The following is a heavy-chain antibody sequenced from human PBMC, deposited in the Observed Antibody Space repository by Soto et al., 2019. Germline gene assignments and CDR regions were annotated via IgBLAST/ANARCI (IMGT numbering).Heavy chain of an antibody. CDR2: IYYSGST. D-gene: IGHD4-17*01. CDR1: GGSISSGGYY. CDR3: ARVPMMTTVTTSPYYGMDV. Sequence: QVQLQESGPGLVKPSQTLSLTCTVSGGSISSGGYYWSWIRQHPGKGLEWIGYIYYSGSTYYNPSLKGRVTISVDTSKNQFSLKLSSVTAADTAVYYCARVPMMTTVTTSPYYGMDVWGQGTTVTVSS. J-gene: IGHJ6*02. V-gene: IGHV4-31*03.